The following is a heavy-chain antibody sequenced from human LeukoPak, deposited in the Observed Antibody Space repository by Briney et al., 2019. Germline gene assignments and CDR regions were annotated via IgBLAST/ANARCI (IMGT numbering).Heavy chain of an antibody. V-gene: IGHV4-31*03. CDR1: GGSISSGGYY. CDR3: ARGGSGYSYARMDY. D-gene: IGHD5-18*01. J-gene: IGHJ4*02. Sequence: SQTLSLTRTVSGGSISSGGYYWNWIRQHPGKGLQWIGYIYYSGSTYYNPSLKSRVTISVDTSKNQFSLILSSVTAADTAVYYCARGGSGYSYARMDYWGQGTLVTVSS. CDR2: IYYSGST.